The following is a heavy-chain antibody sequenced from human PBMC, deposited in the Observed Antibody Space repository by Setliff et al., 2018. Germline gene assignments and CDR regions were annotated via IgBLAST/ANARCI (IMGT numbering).Heavy chain of an antibody. V-gene: IGHV4-34*01. CDR1: GFTFSNAW. CDR3: ARAVPRGATPDYWYFDL. Sequence: GSLRLSCAASGFTFSNAWMSWIRQSPGKGLEWIGEINHSGSTYFNPSLKSRVTISVDTSKNQFSLKLNSVTAADTTVYYCARAVPRGATPDYWYFDLWGRGTLVTVSS. J-gene: IGHJ2*01. CDR2: INHSGST. D-gene: IGHD2-2*01.